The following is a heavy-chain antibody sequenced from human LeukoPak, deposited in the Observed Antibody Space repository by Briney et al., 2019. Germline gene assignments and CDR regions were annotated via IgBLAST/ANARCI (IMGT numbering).Heavy chain of an antibody. CDR1: GFTFSSST. J-gene: IGHJ5*02. V-gene: IGHV1-58*02. CDR2: NVVGSGNT. Sequence: SVKVSCKASGFTFSSSTIQWVRQPRGQRLEWMGWNVVGSGNTNYAQNFQERVTITRDMSTSTAYMEVSSLRSEDTAVYYCAADLPGGAMFDPWGQGTLVTVSS. D-gene: IGHD3-16*01. CDR3: AADLPGGAMFDP.